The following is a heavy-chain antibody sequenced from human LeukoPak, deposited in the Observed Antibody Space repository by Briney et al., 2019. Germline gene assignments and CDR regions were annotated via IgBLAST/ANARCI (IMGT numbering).Heavy chain of an antibody. Sequence: GGSLRLSCAASGVTFSSYWMSWGRQAPGKGLEWVSNIKQDGSEKYYVDSVKGRFTISRDNAKNSLYLQMNSLRAEDTAVYYCARRYFDYWGQGTLVTVSS. J-gene: IGHJ4*02. CDR2: IKQDGSEK. V-gene: IGHV3-7*05. CDR1: GVTFSSYW. CDR3: ARRYFDY.